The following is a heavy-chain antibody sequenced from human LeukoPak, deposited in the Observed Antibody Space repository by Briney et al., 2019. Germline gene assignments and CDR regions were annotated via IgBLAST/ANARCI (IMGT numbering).Heavy chain of an antibody. V-gene: IGHV3-21*01. D-gene: IGHD1-26*01. J-gene: IGHJ4*02. Sequence: GGSLKLSCAASGFTFRSSAMNWFRQAPGKGLEWVSSISSSSSYIYYADSVKGRFTISRDNAKNSLYLQMNSLRAEDTAVYYCARGRNLGREVPPYYFDYWGQGTLVTVSS. CDR2: ISSSSSYI. CDR1: GFTFRSSA. CDR3: ARGRNLGREVPPYYFDY.